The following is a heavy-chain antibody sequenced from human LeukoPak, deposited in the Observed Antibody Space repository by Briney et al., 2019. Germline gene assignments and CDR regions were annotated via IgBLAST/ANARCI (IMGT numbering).Heavy chain of an antibody. D-gene: IGHD6-19*01. V-gene: IGHV5-51*01. CDR3: ARLPGIAVAATEGYYFDY. CDR2: IYPDDSDT. J-gene: IGHJ4*02. CDR1: GYTFSSYW. Sequence: GESLKISCKASGYTFSSYWIAWVRQMPGKGLEWVGIIYPDDSDTRYSPSFQGQVTISADKSISTAYLQWSSLKASDTAMYYCARLPGIAVAATEGYYFDYWGQGTLVTVSS.